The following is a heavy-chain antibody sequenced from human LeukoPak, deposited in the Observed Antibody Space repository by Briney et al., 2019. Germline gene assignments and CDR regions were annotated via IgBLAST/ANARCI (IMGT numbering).Heavy chain of an antibody. D-gene: IGHD3-10*01. Sequence: SETLSLTCAVSGDSISSTNWWTWVRQPPGKGLEWIGEIYHSGSTNYNPPLKSRVTISVDKSKNQFSLKLSSVTATDTAVYYCASLGSRPGYYGSDYYYMDVWGKGTTVTVSS. CDR1: GDSISSTNW. CDR2: IYHSGST. J-gene: IGHJ6*03. CDR3: ASLGSRPGYYGSDYYYMDV. V-gene: IGHV4-4*02.